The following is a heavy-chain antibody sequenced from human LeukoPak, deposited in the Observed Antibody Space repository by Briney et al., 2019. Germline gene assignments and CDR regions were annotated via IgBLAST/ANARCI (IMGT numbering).Heavy chain of an antibody. D-gene: IGHD3-22*01. CDR2: INPNSGGT. CDR3: ARDVPYYYDTSGYRDAFDI. Sequence: GASVKVSCKASGYTFTGYYMHWVRQAPGQGLEWMGWINPNSGGTNYAQRFQGRVTMTRDTSISTAYMELSRLRSDDTAVYYCARDVPYYYDTSGYRDAFDIWGQGTMVTVSS. CDR1: GYTFTGYY. J-gene: IGHJ3*02. V-gene: IGHV1-2*02.